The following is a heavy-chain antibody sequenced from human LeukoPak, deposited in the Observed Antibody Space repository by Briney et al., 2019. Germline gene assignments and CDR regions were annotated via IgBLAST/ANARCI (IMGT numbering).Heavy chain of an antibody. CDR1: GFTFSSYG. CDR3: AKAGGRYCSGGSCYSDY. D-gene: IGHD2-15*01. V-gene: IGHV3-30*02. Sequence: PGGSLRLSCAASGFTFSSYGMHWVRQAPGKGLEWVAFIRYDGSNKYYADSVKGRFTISRDNSKNTLYLQMNSLRAEDTAVYYCAKAGGRYCSGGSCYSDYWGQGTLVTVSS. J-gene: IGHJ4*02. CDR2: IRYDGSNK.